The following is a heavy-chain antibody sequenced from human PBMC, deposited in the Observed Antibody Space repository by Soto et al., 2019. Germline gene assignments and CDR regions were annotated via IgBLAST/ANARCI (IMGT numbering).Heavy chain of an antibody. V-gene: IGHV3-21*01. Sequence: GGSLRLSCAASGFTFSSYSMNWVRQAPGKGLEWVSSISSSSSYIYYADSVKGRFTISRDNAKNSLYLQMNSLRAEDTAVYYCARDQYYYDSSGYYSLGAVDIWGQGTMVTVSS. J-gene: IGHJ3*02. D-gene: IGHD3-22*01. CDR3: ARDQYYYDSSGYYSLGAVDI. CDR2: ISSSSSYI. CDR1: GFTFSSYS.